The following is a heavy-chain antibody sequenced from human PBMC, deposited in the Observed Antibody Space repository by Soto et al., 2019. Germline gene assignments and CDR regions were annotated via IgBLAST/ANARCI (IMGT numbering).Heavy chain of an antibody. D-gene: IGHD7-27*01. CDR3: AKPTLGIRALDL. Sequence: PWGSRRLSRAASGFTFSACRMAWERQAPGKGLEWVSSISGTDGTTYYADSVKGRFSISRDNSKNTLYLQMNSLRVNDTALYYCAKPTLGIRALDLWGQGTMVTVSS. CDR2: ISGTDGTT. J-gene: IGHJ3*01. V-gene: IGHV3-23*01. CDR1: GFTFSACR.